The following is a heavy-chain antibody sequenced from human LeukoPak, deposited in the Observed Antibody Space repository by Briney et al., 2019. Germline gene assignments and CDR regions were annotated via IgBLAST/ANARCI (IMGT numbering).Heavy chain of an antibody. V-gene: IGHV3-23*01. CDR2: ISGSGGST. CDR1: GFTFSSYG. D-gene: IGHD4-23*01. Sequence: GGSLRLSCAASGFTFSSYGMSWVRQAPGKGLEWVSAISGSGGSTYYADSVKGRFTISRDNSKNTLYLQMNSLRAEDTAVYYCAKDLGYGGNSGFDYWGQGTLVTVS. CDR3: AKDLGYGGNSGFDY. J-gene: IGHJ4*02.